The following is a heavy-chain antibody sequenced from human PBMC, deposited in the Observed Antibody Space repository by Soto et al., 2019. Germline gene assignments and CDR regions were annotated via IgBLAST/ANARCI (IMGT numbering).Heavy chain of an antibody. D-gene: IGHD1-26*01. CDR2: IIPIFDAT. CDR1: GGTFSRHS. V-gene: IGHV1-69*01. Sequence: QVQMVQSGAEVKKPGSSARVSCKVSGGTFSRHSISWVRQAPGQGLEWMGGIIPIFDATQYAQKFQGRLTITADESPTTFHMDLSALRPEDTAIYYCARDLTTVRGAWGQGTLVTVP. CDR3: ARDLTTVRGA. J-gene: IGHJ4*02.